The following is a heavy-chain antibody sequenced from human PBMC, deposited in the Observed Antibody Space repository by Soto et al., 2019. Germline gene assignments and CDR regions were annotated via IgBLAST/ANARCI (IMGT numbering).Heavy chain of an antibody. CDR1: GYTFTSYD. CDR2: MNPNSGNT. D-gene: IGHD6-6*01. Sequence: QVQLVQSGAEVKKPGASVKVSCKASGYTFTSYDINWVRQATGQGLEWMGWMNPNSGNTGYAQKFQGRVTMTRNTPISTAYMELSSLRSEDTAVYYCATRQASSSGYYYYYMDVWGTGTTVTVSS. J-gene: IGHJ6*03. V-gene: IGHV1-8*01. CDR3: ATRQASSSGYYYYYMDV.